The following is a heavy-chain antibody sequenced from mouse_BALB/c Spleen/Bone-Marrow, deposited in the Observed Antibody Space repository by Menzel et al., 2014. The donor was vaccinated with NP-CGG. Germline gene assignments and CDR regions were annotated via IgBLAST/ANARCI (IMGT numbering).Heavy chain of an antibody. Sequence: EVKLVESGGGLVQPGGSLKLSCAPSGFTFSDYYMYWVRQTPEKRLEWVAYISNGGGSTYYPDTVKGRFTISRGNAKNTLYLQMSRLKSEDTAMYYCARGGIYYGMDYWGQGTSVTVSS. V-gene: IGHV5-12*01. CDR2: ISNGGGST. J-gene: IGHJ4*01. CDR1: GFTFSDYY. CDR3: ARGGIYYGMDY.